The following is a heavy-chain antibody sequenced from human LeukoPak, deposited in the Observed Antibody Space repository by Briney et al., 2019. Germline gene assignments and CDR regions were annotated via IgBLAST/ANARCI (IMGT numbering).Heavy chain of an antibody. CDR2: ISSSSSYI. D-gene: IGHD1-1*01. J-gene: IGHJ6*02. Sequence: PGGSLRLSCAASGFPFSDYYMSWIRQAPGKGLEWVSSISSSSSYIYYADSVKGRFTISRDNAKNSLYLQMNSLRAEDTAVYYCARSRYNWNDYYYGMDVWGQGTTVTVSS. V-gene: IGHV3-11*06. CDR1: GFPFSDYY. CDR3: ARSRYNWNDYYYGMDV.